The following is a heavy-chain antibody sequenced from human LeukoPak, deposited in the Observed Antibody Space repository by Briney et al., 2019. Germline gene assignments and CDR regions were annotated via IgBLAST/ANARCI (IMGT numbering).Heavy chain of an antibody. CDR1: GYTFTGYY. CDR3: ARDISIAAAGLYYFDY. D-gene: IGHD6-13*01. CDR2: INPNSGGT. V-gene: IGHV1-2*02. J-gene: IGHJ4*02. Sequence: ASVKVSCKASGYTFTGYYMHWVRQAPGQGLEWMGWINPNSGGTNYAQKFQGRVTMTRDMSTSTVYMELSSLRSEDTAVYYCARDISIAAAGLYYFDYWGQGTLVTVSS.